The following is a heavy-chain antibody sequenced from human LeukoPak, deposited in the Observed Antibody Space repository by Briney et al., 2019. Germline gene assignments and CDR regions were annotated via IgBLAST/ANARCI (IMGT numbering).Heavy chain of an antibody. J-gene: IGHJ4*02. V-gene: IGHV1-18*01. Sequence: GASVKASCKASVYTFTSYGISWVRQAPGQGLEWMGWISAYNGNTNYAQKLQGRVTMTTDTSTSTAYMELRSLRSDDTAVYYCARDKDYIWGSSPKFDYWGQGTLVTVSS. CDR3: ARDKDYIWGSSPKFDY. D-gene: IGHD3-16*01. CDR1: VYTFTSYG. CDR2: ISAYNGNT.